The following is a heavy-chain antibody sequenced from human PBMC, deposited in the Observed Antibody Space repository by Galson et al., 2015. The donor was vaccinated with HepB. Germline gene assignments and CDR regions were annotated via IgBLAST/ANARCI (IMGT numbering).Heavy chain of an antibody. Sequence: SLRLSCAASGFTFSSYAMSWVRQAPGKGLEWVSTISGSDGSTYYADSVKGRFTISRDNSKNTLYLQMNSLRVEDTALYYCAKRADSSGLRVGWFDPWGQGTLVTVSS. J-gene: IGHJ5*02. CDR2: ISGSDGST. D-gene: IGHD6-19*01. V-gene: IGHV3-23*01. CDR3: AKRADSSGLRVGWFDP. CDR1: GFTFSSYA.